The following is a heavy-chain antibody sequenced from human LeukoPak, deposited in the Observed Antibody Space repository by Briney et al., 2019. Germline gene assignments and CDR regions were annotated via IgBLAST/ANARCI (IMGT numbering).Heavy chain of an antibody. CDR1: GFTFSTYA. D-gene: IGHD1-14*01. V-gene: IGHV3-64*01. J-gene: IGHJ3*02. CDR3: ARVGSDRNVFDI. CDR2: ISTNGGGT. Sequence: GGSLRLSCAASGFTFSTYAMHWVRQTPGKGLEYVSAISTNGGGTYYANSVKGRFTISRDNSKNTLYLQMGSLRAEDMAVYYCARVGSDRNVFDIWGQGTMVTVSS.